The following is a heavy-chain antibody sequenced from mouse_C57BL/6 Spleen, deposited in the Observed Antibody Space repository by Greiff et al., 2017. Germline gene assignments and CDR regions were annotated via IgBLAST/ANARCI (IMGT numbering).Heavy chain of an antibody. CDR2: ISSGSSTI. D-gene: IGHD1-1*01. V-gene: IGHV5-17*01. J-gene: IGHJ1*03. CDR1: GFTFSDYG. CDR3: ARDGSSPWYFGV. Sequence: EVHLVESGGGLVKPGGSLKLSCAASGFTFSDYGMHWVRQAPEKGLEWVAYISSGSSTIYYADTVKGRFTIARDNAKNTLFLQMTSLRSEDTAMYYCARDGSSPWYFGVWGTGTTVTVAS.